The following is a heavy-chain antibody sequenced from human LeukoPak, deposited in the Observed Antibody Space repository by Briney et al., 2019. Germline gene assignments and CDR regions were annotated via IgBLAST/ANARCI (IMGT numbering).Heavy chain of an antibody. Sequence: PSETLSLTCTVSGGSISSYYWSWIRQPPGKGLEWIGYIYYSGSTNYNPSLKSRVTISVDTSKNQFSLKLSSVTAADTAVYYCARVRSGEGAFDYWGQGTLVTVSS. D-gene: IGHD1-26*01. CDR1: GGSISSYY. CDR3: ARVRSGEGAFDY. CDR2: IYYSGST. J-gene: IGHJ4*02. V-gene: IGHV4-59*13.